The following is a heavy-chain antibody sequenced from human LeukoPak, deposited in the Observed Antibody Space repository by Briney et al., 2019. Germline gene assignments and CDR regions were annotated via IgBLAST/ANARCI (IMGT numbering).Heavy chain of an antibody. CDR3: ARVPIAVAGPFDY. J-gene: IGHJ4*02. Sequence: ASVKVSCKASGYTFTGYYMHWVRQAPGQGLEWMGWINPNSGGTNYAQKFQGRVTITRDTSASTAYMELSSLRSEDTAVYYCARVPIAVAGPFDYWGQGTLVTVSS. V-gene: IGHV1-2*02. CDR1: GYTFTGYY. D-gene: IGHD6-19*01. CDR2: INPNSGGT.